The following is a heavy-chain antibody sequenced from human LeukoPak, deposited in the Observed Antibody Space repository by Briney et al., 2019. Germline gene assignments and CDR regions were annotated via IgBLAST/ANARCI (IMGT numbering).Heavy chain of an antibody. CDR2: IWSDGSSK. CDR3: ARGQPPSYYDMDV. Sequence: GGSLRLSCAASGFTFSSYGMHWVRQAPGKGLEWVAVIWSDGSSKHYADSVKGRFTISRDNSKNTLYLQMNSLRAEDTALYYCARGQPPSYYDMDVWGQGTTVTVSS. D-gene: IGHD6-13*01. CDR1: GFTFSSYG. J-gene: IGHJ6*02. V-gene: IGHV3-33*01.